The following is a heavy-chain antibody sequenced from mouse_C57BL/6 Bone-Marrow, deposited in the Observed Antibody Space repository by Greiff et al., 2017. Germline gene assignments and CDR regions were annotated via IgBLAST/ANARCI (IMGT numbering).Heavy chain of an antibody. V-gene: IGHV1-85*01. CDR2: IYPRAGST. D-gene: IGHD2-4*01. CDR1: GYTFTSYD. CDR3: ARDYPYAMDY. Sequence: VKLMESGPELVKPGASVKLSCKASGYTFTSYDINWVKQRPGQGLEWIGWIYPRAGSTKYNEKFKGKATLTVDTSSSTAYMELHSLTSEDSAVYFCARDYPYAMDYWGQGTSVTVSS. J-gene: IGHJ4*01.